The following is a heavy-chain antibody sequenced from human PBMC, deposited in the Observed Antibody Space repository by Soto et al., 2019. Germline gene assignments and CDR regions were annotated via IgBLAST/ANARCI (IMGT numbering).Heavy chain of an antibody. CDR1: GITYSTYA. CDR3: ARAISGYVT. CDR2: INAGEGYT. V-gene: IGHV1-3*01. D-gene: IGHD5-12*01. Sequence: QVHLVQSGAEVKHPGASVRVSCKASGITYSTYAIHWVRQAPGQGLEWMGWINAGEGYTRYSQDFQGRVTLTTVTSASTTYMDLSNRTFEDTAVHYCARAISGYVTWGQGTQVTVSS. J-gene: IGHJ5*02.